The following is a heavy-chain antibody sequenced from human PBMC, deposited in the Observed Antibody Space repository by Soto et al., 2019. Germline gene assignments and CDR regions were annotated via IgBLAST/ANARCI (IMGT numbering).Heavy chain of an antibody. J-gene: IGHJ6*02. CDR1: GYSFTSYW. CDR2: IYPGDSDT. Sequence: GESLKISCKGSGYSFTSYWIGWVRQMPGKGLEWMGIIYPGDSDTRYSPSFQGQVTISADKSISTAYLQWSSLKASDTAMYYCARQVVGATQTYFYYYYGMDVWGQGTTVTVSS. D-gene: IGHD1-26*01. V-gene: IGHV5-51*01. CDR3: ARQVVGATQTYFYYYYGMDV.